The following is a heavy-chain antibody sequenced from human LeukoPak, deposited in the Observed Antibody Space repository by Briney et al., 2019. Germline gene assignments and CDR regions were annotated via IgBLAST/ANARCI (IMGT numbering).Heavy chain of an antibody. CDR1: GGSISSGTYY. V-gene: IGHV4-61*02. CDR3: ARGYSYYDFWSGYYRYYYYMDV. J-gene: IGHJ6*03. D-gene: IGHD3-3*01. CDR2: IYTSGST. Sequence: PSETLSLTCTVSGGSISSGTYYWSWIRQPAGKGLEWIGRIYTSGSTNYNPSLKSRITISVDTSKNQFSLKLSSVTAADTAVYFCARGYSYYDFWSGYYRYYYYMDVWGKGTTVTVSS.